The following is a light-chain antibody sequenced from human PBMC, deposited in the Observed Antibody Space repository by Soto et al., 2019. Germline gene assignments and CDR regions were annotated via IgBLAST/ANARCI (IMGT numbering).Light chain of an antibody. CDR2: YDD. V-gene: IGLV1-36*01. J-gene: IGLJ3*02. Sequence: QSVLTQPPSVSEAPRQRVTISCFGSSSNIGKNAVNWYQQFPGKAPKLLIYYDDLLPSGVSDRFSGSKSGPSASLAISGLQSEDEADYYCATWDDKLNGWLFGGGTKLTVL. CDR1: SSNIGKNA. CDR3: ATWDDKLNGWL.